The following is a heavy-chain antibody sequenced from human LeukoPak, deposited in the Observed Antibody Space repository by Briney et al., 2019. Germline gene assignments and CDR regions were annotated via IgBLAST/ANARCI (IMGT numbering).Heavy chain of an antibody. CDR2: IWYDGSNK. CDR3: AKGLRFLEWLVMDV. Sequence: GGSLRLSCAASGFTFSSYGMHWVRQAPGKGLGWVAVIWYDGSNKYYADSVKGRFTISRDNSKNTLYLQMNSLRAEDTAVYYCAKGLRFLEWLVMDVWGKGTTVTVSS. J-gene: IGHJ6*03. CDR1: GFTFSSYG. V-gene: IGHV3-33*06. D-gene: IGHD3-3*01.